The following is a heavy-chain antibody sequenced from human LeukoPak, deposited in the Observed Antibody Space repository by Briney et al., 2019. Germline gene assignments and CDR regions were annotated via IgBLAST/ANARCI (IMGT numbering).Heavy chain of an antibody. CDR2: ISVSGNT. J-gene: IGHJ4*02. Sequence: HTGGSLRLSRAASGFTLSSYAMSWVRQGPGKGLEWVSAISVSGNTYHADSVKGRFTISRDNARNSLYLQMNSLRAEDTAVYYCARPRGNVEMATIPFDYWGQGTVVTVSS. V-gene: IGHV3-23*01. D-gene: IGHD5-24*01. CDR1: GFTLSSYA. CDR3: ARPRGNVEMATIPFDY.